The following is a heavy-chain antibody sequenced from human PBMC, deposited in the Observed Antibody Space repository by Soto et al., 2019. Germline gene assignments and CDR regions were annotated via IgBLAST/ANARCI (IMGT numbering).Heavy chain of an antibody. V-gene: IGHV1-2*04. J-gene: IGHJ2*01. Sequence: ASVKVSCKASGGTFSSYAISWVRQAPGQGLEWMGGIIPIFGGTNYAQKFQDWVTMTRDTSISTAYMELSRLRSDDTAVYYCARGYYDFWSGSNWYFDLWGRGTLVTVSS. D-gene: IGHD3-3*01. CDR3: ARGYYDFWSGSNWYFDL. CDR2: IIPIFGGT. CDR1: GGTFSSYA.